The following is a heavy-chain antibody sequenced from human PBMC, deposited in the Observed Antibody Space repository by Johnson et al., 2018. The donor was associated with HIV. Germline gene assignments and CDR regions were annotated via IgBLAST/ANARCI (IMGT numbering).Heavy chain of an antibody. CDR1: GFTVR. D-gene: IGHD1-1*01. CDR2: IYSGGST. J-gene: IGHJ3*02. Sequence: EVQLVESGGGLIQPGGSLRLSCVASGFTVRKGLEWVSVIYSGGSTYYADSVKGRFTISRDNFKNTVYLQMNSLRTVDTAVYYCARGYTWNDVSIWGQGTMVTVSS. V-gene: IGHV3-66*03. CDR3: ARGYTWNDVSI.